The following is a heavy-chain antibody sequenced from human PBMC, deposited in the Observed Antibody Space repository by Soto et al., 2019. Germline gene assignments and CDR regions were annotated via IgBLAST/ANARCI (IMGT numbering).Heavy chain of an antibody. CDR2: IGGDGGST. D-gene: IGHD6-13*01. Sequence: EVQLLESGGGLVQPGGSLRLSCAASGFTFSSYAMNWVRQAPGKGLEWVSLIGGDGGSTYYADSVRGRFTISRDNSKNPLYLPMNSLRAEDTAIYYCAKAYSSIWSHWYFDLWGLGTLVTVSS. CDR1: GFTFSSYA. V-gene: IGHV3-23*01. J-gene: IGHJ2*01. CDR3: AKAYSSIWSHWYFDL.